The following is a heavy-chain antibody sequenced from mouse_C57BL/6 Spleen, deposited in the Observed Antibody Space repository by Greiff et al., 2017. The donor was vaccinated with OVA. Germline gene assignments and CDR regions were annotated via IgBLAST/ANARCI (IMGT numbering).Heavy chain of an antibody. Sequence: EVQLVESGGGLVKPGGSLKLSCAASGFTFSSYAMSWVRQTPEKRLEWVATISDGGSYTYYPDNVKGRFTISRDNAKNNLYLQMSHLKSEDTAMYYCASYYGSSYGYFDVWGTGTTVTVSS. CDR2: ISDGGSYT. D-gene: IGHD1-1*01. CDR1: GFTFSSYA. V-gene: IGHV5-4*01. CDR3: ASYYGSSYGYFDV. J-gene: IGHJ1*03.